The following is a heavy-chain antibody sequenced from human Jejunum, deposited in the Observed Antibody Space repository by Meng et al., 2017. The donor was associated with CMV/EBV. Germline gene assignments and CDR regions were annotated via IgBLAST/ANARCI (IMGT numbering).Heavy chain of an antibody. J-gene: IGHJ4*02. CDR1: FRDYY. CDR2: MSGSGSSI. V-gene: IGHV3-11*01. Sequence: FRDYYMNWIRQAPGKGLEWVSYMSGSGSSIDYADSVKGRFTISRDNAKNSLYLQMNSLRVEDTAVYYCARDPYSIAVAGKGEFDSWGQGTLVTVSS. D-gene: IGHD6-19*01. CDR3: ARDPYSIAVAGKGEFDS.